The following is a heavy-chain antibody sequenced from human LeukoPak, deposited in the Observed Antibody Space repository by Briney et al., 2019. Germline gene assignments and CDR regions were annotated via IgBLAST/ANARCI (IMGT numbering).Heavy chain of an antibody. J-gene: IGHJ4*02. CDR3: ARSLSGYDPLSAF. CDR2: TTASSVTF. CDR1: GFTFSSYS. V-gene: IGHV3-48*04. Sequence: GGSLRLSCEVSGFTFSSYSMTWVRQVPGRGLEWIAYTTASSVTFYYADSVRGRFTISRDNARNSLFLQMNSLTVEDTAVYYCARSLSGYDPLSAFWGQGTLVTVSS. D-gene: IGHD5-12*01.